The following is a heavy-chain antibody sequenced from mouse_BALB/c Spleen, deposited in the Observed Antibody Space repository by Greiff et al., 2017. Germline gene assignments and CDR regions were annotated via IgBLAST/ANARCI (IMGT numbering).Heavy chain of an antibody. D-gene: IGHD2-10*02. CDR2: IDPANGNT. V-gene: IGHV14-3*02. J-gene: IGHJ3*01. Sequence: EVQLQQSGAELVKPGASVKLSCTASGFNIKDTYMHWVKQRPEQGLEWIGRIDPANGNTKYDPKFQGKATITADTSSNTAYLQLSSLTSEDTAVYYCARGGYGNYGWFAYWGKGTLVTVSA. CDR1: GFNIKDTY. CDR3: ARGGYGNYGWFAY.